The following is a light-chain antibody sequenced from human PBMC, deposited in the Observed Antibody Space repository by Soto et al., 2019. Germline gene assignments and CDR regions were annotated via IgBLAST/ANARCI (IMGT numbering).Light chain of an antibody. V-gene: IGKV3-11*01. CDR2: DAS. J-gene: IGKJ1*01. CDR1: QPVSDK. CDR3: QQRSNWPRT. Sequence: VVMTQSPANLSLSPGAGATLSCWASQPVSDKLAWYQQKPGQAPRLLIYDASNRATGIPARFSGSGSGTDFTLTISSLEPEDFAVYYCQQRSNWPRTFGQVTKVDIK.